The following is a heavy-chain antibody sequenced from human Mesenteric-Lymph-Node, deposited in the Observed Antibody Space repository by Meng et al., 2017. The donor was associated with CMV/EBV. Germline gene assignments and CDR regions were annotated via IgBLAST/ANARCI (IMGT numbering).Heavy chain of an antibody. CDR2: IYHSGST. CDR3: ARISRVRGRIDY. V-gene: IGHV4-38-2*02. Sequence: GSLRLSCTVSGYSISSGYYWGWIRQPPGKGLEWIGSIYHSGSTYYNPSLKSRVTISVDTSKNQFSLKLSSVTAADTAVYYCARISRVRGRIDYWGQGTLVTVSS. D-gene: IGHD3-10*01. J-gene: IGHJ4*02. CDR1: GYSISSGYY.